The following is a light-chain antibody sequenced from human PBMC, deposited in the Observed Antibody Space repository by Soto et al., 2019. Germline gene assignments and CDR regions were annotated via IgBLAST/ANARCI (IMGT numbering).Light chain of an antibody. J-gene: IGKJ2*01. V-gene: IGKV1-13*02. Sequence: AIQLTQSPSSLSASVGDRIIITCRAGQDISTALAWYQQKPGKAPKILIYGASTLESGVPSRFSGSRSGTDYTLTLSSLQPEDFASYYCQHHISFPRTFGQGNKLEIK. CDR2: GAS. CDR3: QHHISFPRT. CDR1: QDISTA.